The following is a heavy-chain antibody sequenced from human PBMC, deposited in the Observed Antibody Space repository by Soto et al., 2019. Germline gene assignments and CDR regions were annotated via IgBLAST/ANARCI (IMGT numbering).Heavy chain of an antibody. V-gene: IGHV3-23*01. D-gene: IGHD6-19*01. CDR3: AKDSCRRDSSGLGQIDY. CDR1: GFTFSSYA. CDR2: ISGSGGST. Sequence: EVQLLESGGGLVQPGGSLRLSCAASGFTFSSYAMSWVRQAPGKGLEWVSAISGSGGSTYYADSVKGRFTISRDNSKKTLYLQTNRLRAEDTAVYYCAKDSCRRDSSGLGQIDYWGQGTLVTVSS. J-gene: IGHJ4*02.